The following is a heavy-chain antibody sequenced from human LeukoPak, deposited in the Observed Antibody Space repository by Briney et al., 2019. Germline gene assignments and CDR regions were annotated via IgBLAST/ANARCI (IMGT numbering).Heavy chain of an antibody. CDR1: GGSISSSSYY. D-gene: IGHD3-10*01. V-gene: IGHV4-39*07. J-gene: IGHJ6*03. CDR3: ARGAVRGAAYSLGIGNYFYYMDV. Sequence: NPSETLSLTCTVSGGSISSSSYYWGWIRQPPGKGLEWIGSIYYSGSTYYNPSLKSRVTISVDTSKNQFSLKLSSVTAADTAVYYCARGAVRGAAYSLGIGNYFYYMDVWGKGTTVTISS. CDR2: IYYSGST.